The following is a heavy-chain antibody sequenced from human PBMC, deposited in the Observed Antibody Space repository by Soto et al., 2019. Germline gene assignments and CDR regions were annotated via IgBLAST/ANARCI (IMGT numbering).Heavy chain of an antibody. V-gene: IGHV4-34*01. CDR3: ASRRITISSGTVGVGYYYYGMDV. CDR2: INHSGST. D-gene: IGHD3-9*01. CDR1: GGSFSGYY. Sequence: ASETLSLTCAVYGGSFSGYYWSWIRQPPGRGLEWIGEINHSGSTNYNPSLKSRVTISVDTSKNQFSLKLSSVTAADTAVYYCASRRITISSGTVGVGYYYYGMDVWGQGTTVTVSS. J-gene: IGHJ6*02.